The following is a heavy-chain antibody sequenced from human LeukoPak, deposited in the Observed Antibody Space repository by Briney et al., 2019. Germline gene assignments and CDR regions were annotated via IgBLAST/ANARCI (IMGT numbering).Heavy chain of an antibody. V-gene: IGHV4-34*01. Sequence: PSETLSLTCAVYGGSFSGYYWSWIRQPPGKGLEWIGEINHSGSTNYNPSLKSRVTISVDTSKNQFSLKLSSVTAADTAVYYCARGPTYNWNSQRYYYYYYGMDVWGQGTTVTVSS. CDR1: GGSFSGYY. D-gene: IGHD1-7*01. CDR3: ARGPTYNWNSQRYYYYYYGMDV. CDR2: INHSGST. J-gene: IGHJ6*02.